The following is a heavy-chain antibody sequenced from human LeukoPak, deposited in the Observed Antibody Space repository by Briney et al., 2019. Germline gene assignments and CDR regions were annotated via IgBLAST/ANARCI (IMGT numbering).Heavy chain of an antibody. CDR1: GFTFSTYP. J-gene: IGHJ6*02. Sequence: SGGSLRLSCSASGFTFSTYPMHWVRQPPGKGLEYVSTIFANGDITSYAASVKGRFTTSRDNSKNTPYLQMSSLRPEDTAVYYCVKSPSDGLDVWGQGATVTVSS. V-gene: IGHV3-64D*09. CDR3: VKSPSDGLDV. CDR2: IFANGDIT.